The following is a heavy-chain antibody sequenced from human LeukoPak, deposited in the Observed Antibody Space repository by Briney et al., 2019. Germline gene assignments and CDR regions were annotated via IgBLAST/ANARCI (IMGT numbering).Heavy chain of an antibody. CDR2: INHSGST. Sequence: GLEWIGEINHSGSTNYNPSLKSRVTISVDTSKNQFSLKLSSVTAADTAVYYCARRGSSGFYWGQGTLVTVSS. J-gene: IGHJ4*02. CDR3: ARRGSSGFY. V-gene: IGHV4-34*01. D-gene: IGHD3-22*01.